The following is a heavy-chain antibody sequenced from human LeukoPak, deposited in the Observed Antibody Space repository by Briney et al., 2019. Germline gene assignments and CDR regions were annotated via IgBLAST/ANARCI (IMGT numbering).Heavy chain of an antibody. CDR1: GFTFSSYE. Sequence: GGSLRLSCAASGFTFSSYEMNWVRQAPGKGLEWVSYISSSGSTMYYADSVKGRFTISRDNAKNSLYLQMNSLRAEDTAVYYCAREGRRITIFGVVINFDYWGQGTLVTVSS. CDR2: ISSSGSTM. CDR3: AREGRRITIFGVVINFDY. J-gene: IGHJ4*02. D-gene: IGHD3-3*01. V-gene: IGHV3-48*03.